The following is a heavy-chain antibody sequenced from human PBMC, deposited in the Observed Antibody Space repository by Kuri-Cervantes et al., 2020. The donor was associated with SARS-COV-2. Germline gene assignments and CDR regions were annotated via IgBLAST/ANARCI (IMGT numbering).Heavy chain of an antibody. CDR2: ISYDGSNK. CDR3: ARDCSTGLCTSFDY. D-gene: IGHD2-8*02. CDR1: GFTFSSYA. V-gene: IGHV3-30-3*01. Sequence: GESLKISCAASGFTFSSYAMHWVRQAPGKGLEWVAVISYDGSNKYYADSVKGRFTISRDNSKNSLYVQMDSLTPEDMAMYYCARDCSTGLCTSFDYWGQGTLVTVSS. J-gene: IGHJ4*02.